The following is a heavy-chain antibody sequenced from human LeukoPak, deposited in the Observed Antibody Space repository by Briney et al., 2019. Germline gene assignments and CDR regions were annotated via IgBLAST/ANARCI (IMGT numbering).Heavy chain of an antibody. CDR1: GGSISSYY. CDR2: IYYSGGT. J-gene: IGHJ5*02. D-gene: IGHD5-18*01. V-gene: IGHV4-59*08. Sequence: SETLSLTCTVSGGSISSYYWSWIRQPPGKGLEWIAYIYYSGGTNYNPSLKSRVTISVDTSKNQFSLKLSSVTAADTAVYYCARRGYSYGYGIFDPWGQGTLVTVSS. CDR3: ARRGYSYGYGIFDP.